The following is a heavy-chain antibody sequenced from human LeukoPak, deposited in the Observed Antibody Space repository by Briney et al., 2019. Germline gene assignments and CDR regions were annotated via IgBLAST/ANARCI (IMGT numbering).Heavy chain of an antibody. J-gene: IGHJ5*02. CDR1: GGSISSYY. V-gene: IGHV4-59*12. CDR3: ARDSPDILTGYYIRWFDP. Sequence: TSETLSLTCTVSGGSISSYYWSWIRQPPGKGLEWIGYIYYSGSTNYNPSLKSRVTISVDTSKNQFSLKLSSVTAADTAVYYCARDSPDILTGYYIRWFDPWGQGTLVTVSS. CDR2: IYYSGST. D-gene: IGHD3-9*01.